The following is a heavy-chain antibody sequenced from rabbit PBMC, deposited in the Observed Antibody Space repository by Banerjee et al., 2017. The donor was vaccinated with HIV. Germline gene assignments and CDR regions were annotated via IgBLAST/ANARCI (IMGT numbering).Heavy chain of an antibody. D-gene: IGHD4-1*01. Sequence: QEQLVESGGGLVQPGGSLKLSCKASGFDFSSYGVSWVRQAPGKGLEWIGYIDPVFGDTDYASWVNGRFTISKISSTTVTLQMTSLTAADTATYFCARDLAGVIGWNFGLWGPGTLVTVS. CDR3: ARDLAGVIGWNFGL. CDR2: IDPVFGDT. J-gene: IGHJ4*01. V-gene: IGHV1S39*01. CDR1: GFDFSSYG.